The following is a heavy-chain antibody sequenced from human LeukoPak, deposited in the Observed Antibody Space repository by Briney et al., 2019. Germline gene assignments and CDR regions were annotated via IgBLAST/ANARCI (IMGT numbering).Heavy chain of an antibody. CDR2: IKQDGSEK. CDR1: GFTFSSYW. J-gene: IGHJ4*02. V-gene: IGHV3-7*03. CDR3: AKETDFWSGYSIYY. Sequence: GGSLRLSCAASGFTFSSYWMSWVRQAPGKGLEWVANIKQDGSEKYYVDSVKGRFTISRDNAKNSLYLQMNSLRAEDTAVYYCAKETDFWSGYSIYYWGQGTLVTVSS. D-gene: IGHD3-3*01.